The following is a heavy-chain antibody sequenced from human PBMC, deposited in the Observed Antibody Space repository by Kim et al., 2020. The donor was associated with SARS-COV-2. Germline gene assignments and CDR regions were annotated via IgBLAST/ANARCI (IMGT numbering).Heavy chain of an antibody. D-gene: IGHD6-13*01. CDR2: INPSGGST. CDR1: GYTFTSYY. Sequence: ASVKVSCKASGYTFTSYYMHWVRQAPGQGLEWMGIINPSGGSTSYAQKFQGRVTMTRDTSTSTVYMELSSLRSEDTAVYYCASAFMSSGGSSWYGVEFDPWGQGTLVTVSS. CDR3: ASAFMSSGGSSWYGVEFDP. J-gene: IGHJ5*02. V-gene: IGHV1-46*01.